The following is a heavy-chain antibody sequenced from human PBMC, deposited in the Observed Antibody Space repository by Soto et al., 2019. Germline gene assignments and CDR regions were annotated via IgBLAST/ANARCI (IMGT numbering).Heavy chain of an antibody. CDR2: ISYDGSNK. V-gene: IGHV3-30-3*01. CDR3: ARDPVLRFLEWVLINYGMDV. Sequence: GGSLRLSCAASGFTFSSNAMHWVRLAPGKGLEWVAVISYDGSNKYYADSVKGRFTISRDNSKNTLYLQMNSLRAEDTAVYYCARDPVLRFLEWVLINYGMDVWGQGTTVTVSS. CDR1: GFTFSSNA. J-gene: IGHJ6*02. D-gene: IGHD3-3*01.